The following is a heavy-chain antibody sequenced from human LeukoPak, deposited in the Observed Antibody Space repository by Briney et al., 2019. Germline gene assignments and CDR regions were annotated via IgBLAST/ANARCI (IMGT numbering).Heavy chain of an antibody. CDR3: ARDPGVGYYTAKYFQH. CDR1: GGSFSIYA. D-gene: IGHD3-22*01. J-gene: IGHJ1*01. CDR2: IIPIFGTA. Sequence: ASVNLSCKASGGSFSIYAISWVRQAPGQGLEWMGGIIPIFGTANYAQKFQGRGTITTVEFTRTAYMELSSLRSEDTAVYYCARDPGVGYYTAKYFQHWGQGTLVTVSS. V-gene: IGHV1-69*05.